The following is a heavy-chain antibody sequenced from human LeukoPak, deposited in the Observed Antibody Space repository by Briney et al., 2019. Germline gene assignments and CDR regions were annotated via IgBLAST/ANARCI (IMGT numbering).Heavy chain of an antibody. CDR2: ISAYNGDT. CDR1: GYTFSKFG. J-gene: IGHJ4*02. V-gene: IGHV1-18*01. D-gene: IGHD5-12*01. Sequence: GASVKVSCKASGYTFSKFGISWVRQAPGQGLEWMGWISAYNGDTNCAQEFQGRITMTIDTSTNTAYMELRSLKSDDTAVYNCARESLRPTWGQGTLVTVSS. CDR3: ARESLRPT.